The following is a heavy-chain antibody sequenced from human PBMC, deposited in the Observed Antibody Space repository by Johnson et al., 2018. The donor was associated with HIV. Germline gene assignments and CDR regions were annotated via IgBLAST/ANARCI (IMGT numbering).Heavy chain of an antibody. Sequence: QVQLVESGGGVVQPGGSLRLSCAASGFTFNSYCMHWVRQAPGKGLEWVASIRDSGSSTYYGDSMKGRFTISRDNSKNTLCLQMNTLRDEDTAVDYCAREGGVNTITGAFDIWGQGTMVTVSS. CDR1: GFTFNSYC. J-gene: IGHJ3*02. D-gene: IGHD5-12*01. V-gene: IGHV3-30*02. CDR3: AREGGVNTITGAFDI. CDR2: IRDSGSST.